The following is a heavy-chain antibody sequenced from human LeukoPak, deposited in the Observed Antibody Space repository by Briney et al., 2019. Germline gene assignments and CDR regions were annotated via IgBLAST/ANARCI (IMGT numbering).Heavy chain of an antibody. CDR2: IYYSGST. D-gene: IGHD3-22*01. CDR3: VRGNYDSRGYSNAFDI. Sequence: PSETLSLTCTVSGVSISSSYWSWIRQPPGKRLEWIGYIYYSGSTNSNPSLKSRVTISADTSKNQFSLKLNSVTAADTAVYYCVRGNYDSRGYSNAFDIWGQGEMVTVSS. CDR1: GVSISSSY. J-gene: IGHJ3*02. V-gene: IGHV4-59*01.